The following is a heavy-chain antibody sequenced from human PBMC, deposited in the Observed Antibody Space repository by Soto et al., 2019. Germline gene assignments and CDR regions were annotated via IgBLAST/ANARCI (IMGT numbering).Heavy chain of an antibody. CDR1: GGSISSYY. CDR2: IYYSGST. CDR3: ARDNLRRIDAFDI. J-gene: IGHJ3*02. D-gene: IGHD2-15*01. V-gene: IGHV4-59*01. Sequence: SETLSLTCTVSGGSISSYYWSWIRQPPGKGLEWIGYIYYSGSTNYNPSLKSRVTISVDTSKNQFSLKLSSVTAADTAVYYCARDNLRRIDAFDIWGQGTMVPVSS.